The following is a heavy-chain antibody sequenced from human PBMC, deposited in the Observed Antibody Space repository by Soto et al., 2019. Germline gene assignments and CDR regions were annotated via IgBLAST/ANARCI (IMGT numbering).Heavy chain of an antibody. CDR3: ARASRRNPNNWFDP. CDR1: GGSFSGYY. CDR2: INHSGST. J-gene: IGHJ5*02. D-gene: IGHD6-13*01. V-gene: IGHV4-34*01. Sequence: PSETLSLTCAVYGGSFSGYYWSWIRQPPGKGLEWIGEINHSGSTNYNPSLKSRVTISVDTSKNQFSLKLSSVTAADTAVYYCARASRRNPNNWFDPWGQGTLVTVSS.